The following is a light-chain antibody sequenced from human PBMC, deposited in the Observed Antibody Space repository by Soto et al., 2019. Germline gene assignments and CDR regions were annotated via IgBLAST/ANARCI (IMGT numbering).Light chain of an antibody. CDR3: QQSGSSSWT. CDR2: GTS. CDR1: QSVSSSY. V-gene: IGKV3-20*01. Sequence: EVELTQSPGTLSLSPGERATLSCRASQSVSSSYLAWYQQQPGQAPRLLIDGTSSRATGIPDRFSGSGSGTDFTLTISRLEPEDFAVYYCQQSGSSSWTFGQGTKVEIK. J-gene: IGKJ1*01.